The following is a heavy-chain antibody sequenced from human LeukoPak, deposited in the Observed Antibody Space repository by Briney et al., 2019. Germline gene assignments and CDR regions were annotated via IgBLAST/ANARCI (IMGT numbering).Heavy chain of an antibody. Sequence: SAVITFYADSVKGRFTISRDNSKNTLYLQMNSLRAEDTAVYYCANTRTSPATAQYYFDYWGQGTLVTVSS. J-gene: IGHJ4*02. CDR2: SAVIT. CDR3: ANTRTSPATAQYYFDY. D-gene: IGHD1-1*01. V-gene: IGHV3-23*01.